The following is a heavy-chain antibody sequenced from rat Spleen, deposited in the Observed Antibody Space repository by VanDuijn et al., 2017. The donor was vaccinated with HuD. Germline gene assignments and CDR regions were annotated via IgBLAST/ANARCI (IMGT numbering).Heavy chain of an antibody. CDR1: GFTFSDYN. CDR3: TTWDYYDNRFDY. D-gene: IGHD1-6*01. Sequence: EVQLVESGGGLVQPGRSLKLSCAASGFTFSDYNMAWVRQAPKKGLEWVASISTGGGNTYYRDSVKGRFTISRDNDKSTLHLQMDSLRSEDTATYYCTTWDYYDNRFDYWGQGVMVTVSS. J-gene: IGHJ2*01. CDR2: ISTGGGNT. V-gene: IGHV5-27*01.